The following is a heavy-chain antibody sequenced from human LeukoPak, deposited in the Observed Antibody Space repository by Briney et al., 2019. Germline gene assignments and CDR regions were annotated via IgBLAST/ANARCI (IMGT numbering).Heavy chain of an antibody. CDR1: GGSISSGGYY. D-gene: IGHD3-3*01. CDR2: IYHSGST. CDR3: AKDRSIFGVVSYFDY. J-gene: IGHJ4*02. Sequence: PSQALSLTCTVSGGSISSGGYYWSWIRQPPGKGLEWIGYIYHSGSTYYNPSLKSRVTISVDRSKNQFSLKLSSVTAEDTAVYYCAKDRSIFGVVSYFDYWGQGTLVTVSS. V-gene: IGHV4-30-2*01.